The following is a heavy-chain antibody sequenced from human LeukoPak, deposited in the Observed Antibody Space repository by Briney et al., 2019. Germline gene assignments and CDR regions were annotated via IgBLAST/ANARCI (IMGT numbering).Heavy chain of an antibody. CDR2: ISSSGGTR. CDR1: GFAFSVYE. V-gene: IGHV3-48*03. Sequence: GGSLRLSCAAAGFAFSVYEMYWVRQAPGKGLEWVSYISSSGGTRYYADSVKGRFTISRDNAKNSLYLQMNSLRAEDTAVYYCATLTVASSFDYWGQGTLVTVSS. D-gene: IGHD6-19*01. J-gene: IGHJ4*02. CDR3: ATLTVASSFDY.